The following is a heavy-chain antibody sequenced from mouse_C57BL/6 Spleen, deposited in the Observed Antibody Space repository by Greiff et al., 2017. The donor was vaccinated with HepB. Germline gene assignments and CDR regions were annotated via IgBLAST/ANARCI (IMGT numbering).Heavy chain of an antibody. Sequence: VQLQQPGAELVKPGASVKMSCKASGYTFTSYWITWVKQRPGQGLEWIGDIYPGSGSTNYNEKFKSKATLTVDTSSSTAYMQLSSLTSEDSAVYYCARLGGDYYGSSYEGYFDVWGTGTTVTVSS. CDR2: IYPGSGST. J-gene: IGHJ1*03. CDR1: GYTFTSYW. V-gene: IGHV1-55*01. CDR3: ARLGGDYYGSSYEGYFDV. D-gene: IGHD1-1*01.